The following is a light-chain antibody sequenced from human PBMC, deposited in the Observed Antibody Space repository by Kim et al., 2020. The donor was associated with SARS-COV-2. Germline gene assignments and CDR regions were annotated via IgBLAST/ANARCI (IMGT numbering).Light chain of an antibody. CDR1: NIGSKS. J-gene: IGLJ2*01. CDR2: YDS. V-gene: IGLV3-21*04. Sequence: APGKTARLTCGGKNIGSKSVCWYRQKQGHAPLLVIYYDSDRPSGIPERFSGSNSGNTATLTISRVEAGDEADYYCQVWDSSSDHVVFGGGTQLTVL. CDR3: QVWDSSSDHVV.